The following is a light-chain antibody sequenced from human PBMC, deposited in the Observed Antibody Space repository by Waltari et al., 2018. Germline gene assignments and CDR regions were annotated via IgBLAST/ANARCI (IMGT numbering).Light chain of an antibody. Sequence: QSALTQPDSVSGSPGQSITISCTGTSSDVGGYNYVSWYQQHPGKAPKLMIYAVTNRPSGVTNRFSGSKSGNTASLTISGLQAEDEADYYCSSYTSSNTLGFGTGTKVTVL. CDR2: AVT. CDR1: SSDVGGYNY. CDR3: SSYTSSNTLG. J-gene: IGLJ1*01. V-gene: IGLV2-14*03.